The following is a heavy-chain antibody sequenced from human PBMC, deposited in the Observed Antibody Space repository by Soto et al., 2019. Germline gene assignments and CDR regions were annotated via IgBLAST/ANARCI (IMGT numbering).Heavy chain of an antibody. J-gene: IGHJ4*02. CDR1: GGSFSSRG. V-gene: IGHV1-69*06. CDR3: ATERSAQYFDY. CDR2: IMPTFGSA. D-gene: IGHD1-1*01. Sequence: SVKVSCKASGGSFSSRGIAWVRQVPGQGLEWVGGIMPTFGSATYAPKFQGRVTITADKATSTAYMELRRLRSEDTGVYYCATERSAQYFDYWGQGTLVTVSS.